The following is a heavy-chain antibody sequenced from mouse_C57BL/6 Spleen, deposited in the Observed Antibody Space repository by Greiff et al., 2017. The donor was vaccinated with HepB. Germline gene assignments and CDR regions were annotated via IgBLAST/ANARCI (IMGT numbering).Heavy chain of an antibody. V-gene: IGHV3-6*01. CDR2: ISYDGSN. D-gene: IGHD2-4*01. CDR1: GYSITSGYY. Sequence: DVQLQESGPGLVKPSQSLSLTCSVTGYSITSGYYWNWIRQFPGNKLEWMGYISYDGSNNYNPSLKNRISITRDTSKNQFFLKLNSVTTEDTATYYCARVDYDEAMDYWGQGTSVTVSS. CDR3: ARVDYDEAMDY. J-gene: IGHJ4*01.